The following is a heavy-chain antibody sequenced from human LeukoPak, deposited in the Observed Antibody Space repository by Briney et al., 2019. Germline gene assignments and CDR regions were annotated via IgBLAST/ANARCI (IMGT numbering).Heavy chain of an antibody. CDR2: MNPNSGDT. CDR3: ARVRPIASGRSCIDY. CDR1: GYTFTGYY. D-gene: IGHD6-13*01. V-gene: IGHV1-2*02. Sequence: ASVKVSCTAEGYTFTGYYMHWVRRAPGQGLEWMGWMNPNSGDTNYAQKSQGRVTMTRDTSISTAYIELSRLRSDDTAVYYCARVRPIASGRSCIDYWGQGTRITVSS. J-gene: IGHJ4*02.